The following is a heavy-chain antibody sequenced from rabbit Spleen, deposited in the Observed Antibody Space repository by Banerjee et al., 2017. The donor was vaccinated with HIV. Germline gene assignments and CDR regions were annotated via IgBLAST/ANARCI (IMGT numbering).Heavy chain of an antibody. D-gene: IGHD8-1*01. CDR1: GFTLSSYY. CDR2: IDPVFGIT. V-gene: IGHV1S7*01. CDR3: ARDGAGGSYFAL. J-gene: IGHJ3*01. Sequence: QQLEDSGGGLVQPGGSLKLSCKASGFTLSSYYMNWVRQAPGKGLEWIGYIDPVFGITYYANWVNGRFSISRENAQNTVFLQMTSLTAADTATYFCARDGAGGSYFALWGQGTLVTVS.